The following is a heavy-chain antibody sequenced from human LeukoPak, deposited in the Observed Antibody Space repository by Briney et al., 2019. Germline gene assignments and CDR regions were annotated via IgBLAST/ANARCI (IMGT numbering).Heavy chain of an antibody. D-gene: IGHD3-3*01. J-gene: IGHJ6*03. Sequence: GGSLRLSCAASGFTFSSYWMHWVRQAPGKGLVWVSRINTDGSSTSYADSVKGRFTISRDNAKNTLYLQMNSLRAEDTAVYYCARDYDFWSGYYPPYYYYMDVWGKGTTVTVSS. CDR3: ARDYDFWSGYYPPYYYYMDV. CDR2: INTDGSST. CDR1: GFTFSSYW. V-gene: IGHV3-74*01.